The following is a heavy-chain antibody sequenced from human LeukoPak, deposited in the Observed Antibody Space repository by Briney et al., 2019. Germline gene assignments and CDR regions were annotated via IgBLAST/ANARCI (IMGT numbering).Heavy chain of an antibody. J-gene: IGHJ4*02. CDR1: GYTFTSYA. V-gene: IGHV1-3*01. CDR3: ARDLDGTMVRGVPLNY. CDR2: INAGNGNT. D-gene: IGHD3-10*01. Sequence: ASVKVSCKASGYTFTSYAMHWMRQAPGQRLQWMRWINAGNGNTKYSQKFQGRVTITRDTSASTAYMELSSLRSEDTAVYYCARDLDGTMVRGVPLNYWGQGTLVTASS.